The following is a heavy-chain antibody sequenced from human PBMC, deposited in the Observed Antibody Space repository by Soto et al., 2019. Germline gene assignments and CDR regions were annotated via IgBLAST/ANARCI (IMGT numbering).Heavy chain of an antibody. D-gene: IGHD4-17*01. CDR3: AKEPYADNLRWIDY. CDR1: GFTFSSYA. CDR2: ISGGGGST. Sequence: GGSLRLSCAASGFTFSSYAMSWVRQAPGKGLEWVSAISGGGGSTYYTDAVKGRFTISRDNSKNTLYLQMNSLRAEDTAVYYCAKEPYADNLRWIDYWGQGTLVTVSS. J-gene: IGHJ4*02. V-gene: IGHV3-23*01.